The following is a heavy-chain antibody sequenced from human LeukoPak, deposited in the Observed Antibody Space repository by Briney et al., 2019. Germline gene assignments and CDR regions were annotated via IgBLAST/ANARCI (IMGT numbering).Heavy chain of an antibody. D-gene: IGHD4-17*01. CDR1: GGSISSYY. Sequence: SETLSLTRTVSGGSISSYYWSWIRQPPGKGLEWIGYIYYSGSTNYNPSLKSRVTISVDTSKNQFSLKLSSVTAADTAVYYCARVDYGDYSKDFDYWGQGTLVTVSS. CDR2: IYYSGST. V-gene: IGHV4-59*01. CDR3: ARVDYGDYSKDFDY. J-gene: IGHJ4*02.